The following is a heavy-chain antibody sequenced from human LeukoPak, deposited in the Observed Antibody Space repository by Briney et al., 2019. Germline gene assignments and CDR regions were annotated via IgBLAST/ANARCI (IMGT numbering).Heavy chain of an antibody. CDR1: GFTFSNYS. CDR2: ISSSSSYI. J-gene: IGHJ4*02. D-gene: IGHD3-3*01. Sequence: PGGSLRLSCAASGFTFSNYSMNWVRQAPGKGLEWVSSISSSSSYIYYADSVKGRFTISRDNAKNSLYLQMNSLRAEDTAVYYCASTIFGVVTLPFDYWGQGTLVTVSS. CDR3: ASTIFGVVTLPFDY. V-gene: IGHV3-21*01.